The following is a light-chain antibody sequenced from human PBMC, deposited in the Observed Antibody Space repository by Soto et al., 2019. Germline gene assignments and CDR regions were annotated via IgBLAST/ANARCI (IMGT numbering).Light chain of an antibody. Sequence: EIVRTESPATLSFAPGERATLSCRASQSVDNYLDWYQQKPGQAPRLLIYESSNRATGIPARFSGSGSGTDFTLTISSLQPEDFATYYCHQSFTSPWTCGQGNKGDIK. CDR1: QSVDNY. V-gene: IGKV3-11*01. CDR3: HQSFTSPWT. CDR2: ESS. J-gene: IGKJ1*01.